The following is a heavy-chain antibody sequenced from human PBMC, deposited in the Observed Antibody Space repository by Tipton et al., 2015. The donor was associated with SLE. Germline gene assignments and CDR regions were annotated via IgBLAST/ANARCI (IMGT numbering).Heavy chain of an antibody. CDR3: ARGGAHCGGSCFFFDY. CDR2: ISSDGSVRR. D-gene: IGHD2-21*01. J-gene: IGHJ4*02. CDR1: GFMFSVHW. V-gene: IGHV3-74*01. Sequence: SLRLSCAASGFMFSVHWMSWVRQAPGKGLMWVSRISSDGSVRRDYADSVRGRFTISRDNAKNSFHLQMNNVRVEDTAVYYCARGGAHCGGSCFFFDYWGQGTLVTV.